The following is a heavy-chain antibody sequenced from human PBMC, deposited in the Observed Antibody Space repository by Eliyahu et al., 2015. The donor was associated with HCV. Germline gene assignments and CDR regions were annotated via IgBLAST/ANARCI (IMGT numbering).Heavy chain of an antibody. V-gene: IGHV3-7*01. D-gene: IGHD3-22*01. J-gene: IGHJ4*02. CDR2: IKQDGSEK. Sequence: EVQLVESGGGLVQPGGSLRLSCAASGFTFSSYWMSWVRQAPGKGLEWVANIKQDGSEKYYVDSVKGRFTISRDNAKNSLYLQMNSLRAEDTAVYYCGGSYYYDSSGYRDYWGQGTLVTVSS. CDR3: GGSYYYDSSGYRDY. CDR1: GFTFSSYW.